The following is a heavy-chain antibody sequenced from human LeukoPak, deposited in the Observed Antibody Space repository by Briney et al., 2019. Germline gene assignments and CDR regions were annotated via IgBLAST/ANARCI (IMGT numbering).Heavy chain of an antibody. CDR2: MNPNSGNT. CDR3: ARAGSGWYGGDFDY. D-gene: IGHD6-19*01. J-gene: IGHJ4*02. Sequence: ASVKVSCKASGYTFTSYDINWVRQATGQRLEWMGWMNPNSGNTGYAQKFQGRVTMTRNTSISTAYMELSSLRSEDTAVYYCARAGSGWYGGDFDYWGQGTLVTVSS. CDR1: GYTFTSYD. V-gene: IGHV1-8*01.